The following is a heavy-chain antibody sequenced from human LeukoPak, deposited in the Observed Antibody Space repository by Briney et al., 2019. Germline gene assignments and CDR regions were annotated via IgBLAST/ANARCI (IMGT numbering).Heavy chain of an antibody. CDR1: GYTFTGYY. Sequence: ASVKASCKASGYTFTGYYIQWVRQAPGQGLEGMGWINPNRGGTKYAQKFQGRVTMTRDTSINTAYMEVSRLTSDDTAVYYCAREVWSGYYYMDVWGKGTTVTVSS. CDR2: INPNRGGT. V-gene: IGHV1-2*02. CDR3: AREVWSGYYYMDV. J-gene: IGHJ6*03. D-gene: IGHD2-8*02.